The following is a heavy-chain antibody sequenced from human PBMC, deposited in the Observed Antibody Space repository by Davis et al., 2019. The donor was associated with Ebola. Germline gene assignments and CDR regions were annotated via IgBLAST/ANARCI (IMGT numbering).Heavy chain of an antibody. V-gene: IGHV4-59*01. Sequence: MPSETLSLTCSVSGGSMNNYYWSWLRQSPGRGLEWVGYVYNNGATAYNPSLKSRLTMSADTSKKHFSLRLSSVTAADTAVYFCARGVLDWHLYPYVDNWGQGVWVTVSS. J-gene: IGHJ4*02. CDR3: ARGVLDWHLYPYVDN. CDR2: VYNNGAT. CDR1: GGSMNNYY. D-gene: IGHD3/OR15-3a*01.